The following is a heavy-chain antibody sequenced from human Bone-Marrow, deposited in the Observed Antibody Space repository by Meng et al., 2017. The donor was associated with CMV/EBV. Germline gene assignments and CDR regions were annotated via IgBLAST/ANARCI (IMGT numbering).Heavy chain of an antibody. CDR3: ARDYLAFISGPFEY. Sequence: SETLSLTCTVSGGSISSYYWSWIRQPPGKGLEWIGYIYYSGSTNYNPSLKSRVTISVDTSKNQFSLKLSSVTAADTAVYYCARDYLAFISGPFEYWSQGTRVTVSS. D-gene: IGHD6-19*01. V-gene: IGHV4-59*01. CDR2: IYYSGST. CDR1: GGSISSYY. J-gene: IGHJ4*02.